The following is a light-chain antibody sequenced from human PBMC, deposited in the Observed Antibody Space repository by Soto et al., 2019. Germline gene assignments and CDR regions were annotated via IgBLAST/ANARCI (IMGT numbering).Light chain of an antibody. CDR2: WAS. CDR1: QSLFHNSNNKNC. CDR3: QQYYSPLPT. V-gene: IGKV4-1*01. Sequence: DVVLTQSPDSLDLSLGERATINCKSSQSLFHNSNNKNCLAWYRQKPGQPPELLIYWASTREFGVPDRFSGSGFGTDFTLTLSSLQAEDVAVYYCQQYYSPLPTFGQGTRLEIK. J-gene: IGKJ2*01.